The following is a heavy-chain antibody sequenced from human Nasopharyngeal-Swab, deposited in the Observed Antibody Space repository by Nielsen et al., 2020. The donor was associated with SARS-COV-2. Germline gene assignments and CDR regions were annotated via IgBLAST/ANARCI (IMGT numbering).Heavy chain of an antibody. CDR3: ARGRPGTYYTYYYGLDV. Sequence: SETLFLTCSVSDDSLRRGGFYWTWIRQPAGRGLEVIGRTSIRGTTNYSPPLKNRVTMSLDTSKKQFFLKLASVSAADTAIYYCARGRPGTYYTYYYGLDVWGQGTTVTVSS. CDR1: DDSLRRGGFY. CDR2: TSIRGTT. V-gene: IGHV4-61*02. J-gene: IGHJ6*02. D-gene: IGHD1-26*01.